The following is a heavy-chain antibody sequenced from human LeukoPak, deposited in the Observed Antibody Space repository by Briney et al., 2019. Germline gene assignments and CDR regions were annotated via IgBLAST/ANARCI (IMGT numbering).Heavy chain of an antibody. Sequence: GGSLRLSCAASGFTFSNFLMTWVRQAPGKGPEWVSAISGSGGDTYYADSVKGRFTISRYNSKNTLYLQMNSLRAEDTAVYYCAKKGATTGDFDYWGQGTLVTVSS. D-gene: IGHD1-26*01. V-gene: IGHV3-23*01. CDR1: GFTFSNFL. CDR3: AKKGATTGDFDY. CDR2: ISGSGGDT. J-gene: IGHJ4*02.